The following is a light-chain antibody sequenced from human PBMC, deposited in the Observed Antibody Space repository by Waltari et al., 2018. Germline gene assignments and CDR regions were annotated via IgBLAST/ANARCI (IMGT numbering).Light chain of an antibody. Sequence: DIVMTQSPDSLAVSLVERAPIHCKSSQSVLYSSNNKNYLAWYQQKPGQPPKLLIYWASTRESGVPDRFSGSGSGTDFTLTISSLQAEDVAVYYCQQYYSIPYTFGQGTKLEIK. CDR1: QSVLYSSNNKNY. V-gene: IGKV4-1*01. CDR3: QQYYSIPYT. J-gene: IGKJ2*01. CDR2: WAS.